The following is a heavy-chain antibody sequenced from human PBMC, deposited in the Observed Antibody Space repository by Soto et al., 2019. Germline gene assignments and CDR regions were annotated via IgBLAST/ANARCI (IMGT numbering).Heavy chain of an antibody. V-gene: IGHV1-69*13. J-gene: IGHJ6*02. D-gene: IGHD3-10*01. Sequence: GASVEVSCKXSAGTFSSYAISWVRQAPGQGLEWMGGIIPIFGTANYAQKFQGRVTITADESTSTAYMELSSLRSEDTAVYYCARVRRSGSYYNPPYYYYGMDVWGQGTTVTVSS. CDR1: AGTFSSYA. CDR2: IIPIFGTA. CDR3: ARVRRSGSYYNPPYYYYGMDV.